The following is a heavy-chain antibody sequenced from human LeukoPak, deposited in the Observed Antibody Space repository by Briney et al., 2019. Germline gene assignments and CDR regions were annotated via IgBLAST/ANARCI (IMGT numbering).Heavy chain of an antibody. J-gene: IGHJ6*02. CDR3: ATGQGHGMDV. CDR2: ISYDGSNK. Sequence: GRSLRLSCAASGFTFSSYAMHWVRRAPGKGLEWVAVISYDGSNKYYADSVKGRFTISRDNAKNTLYLQMNSLRAEDTAVYYCATGQGHGMDVWGQGTTVTVSS. CDR1: GFTFSSYA. V-gene: IGHV3-30-3*01.